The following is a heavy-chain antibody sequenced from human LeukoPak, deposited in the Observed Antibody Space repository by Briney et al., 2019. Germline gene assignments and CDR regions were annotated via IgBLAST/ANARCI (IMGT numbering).Heavy chain of an antibody. D-gene: IGHD6-6*01. CDR2: LYYSGST. Sequence: SETLSLTCTVSGGSISSSTFYWGWIRQPPGKGLEWIGSLYYSGSTYYNPSLKSRVTISVDTSKNQFSLKLSSVTAADTAVYYCARATVAYSSSSEFGYWGQGTLVTVSS. CDR1: GGSISSSTFY. V-gene: IGHV4-39*07. J-gene: IGHJ4*02. CDR3: ARATVAYSSSSEFGY.